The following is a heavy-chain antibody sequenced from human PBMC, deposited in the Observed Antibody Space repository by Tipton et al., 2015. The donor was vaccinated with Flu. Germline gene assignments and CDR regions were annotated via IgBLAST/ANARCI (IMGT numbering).Heavy chain of an antibody. J-gene: IGHJ4*01. CDR1: GFTFDDYA. CDR2: ISWNSGSL. D-gene: IGHD3-3*01. CDR3: ARWAGVVKNQDNLFWSGPFDN. Sequence: SLRLSCAGSGFTFDDYAMHWVRQAPGKGLEWVSSISWNSGSLVYADSVKGRFTISRDNAKNSLYLQMNNLRAEDTALYYCARWAGVVKNQDNLFWSGPFDNWGHGTLVTVSS. V-gene: IGHV3-9*01.